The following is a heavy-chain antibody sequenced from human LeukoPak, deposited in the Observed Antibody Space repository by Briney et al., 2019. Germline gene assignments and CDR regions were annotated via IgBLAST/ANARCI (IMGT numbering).Heavy chain of an antibody. CDR3: ANTGSYSIY. CDR2: ISPRGGGT. CDR1: GFTFSNHG. J-gene: IGHJ4*02. Sequence: GGSLRLSCAASGFTFSNHGMNWVRQAPGKGLEWLSGISPRGGGTYYADSVKGRFTISRDDSKSTLFLQMNSLRVEDTAVYYCANTGSYSIYWGQGTLVTVSS. V-gene: IGHV3-23*01. D-gene: IGHD1-1*01.